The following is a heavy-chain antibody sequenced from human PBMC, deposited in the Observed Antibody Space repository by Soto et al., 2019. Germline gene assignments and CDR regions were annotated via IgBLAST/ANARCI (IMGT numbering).Heavy chain of an antibody. V-gene: IGHV3-53*01. CDR2: IYSGGST. Sequence: GGSLRLSCAASEFTVRSNYMRWVRQAPGKGLEWVSVIYSGGSTYYADSVKGRFTISRDNSKNTLYLQMNSLRAEDTAVYYCARDLAEAAAPYYYGMDVWGQGTTVTVSS. CDR1: EFTVRSNY. J-gene: IGHJ6*02. CDR3: ARDLAEAAAPYYYGMDV. D-gene: IGHD6-13*01.